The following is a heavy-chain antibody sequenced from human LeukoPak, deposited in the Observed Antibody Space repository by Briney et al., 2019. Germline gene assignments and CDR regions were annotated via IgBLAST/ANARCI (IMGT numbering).Heavy chain of an antibody. D-gene: IGHD6-13*01. CDR1: GFTFSGYW. CDR3: APLNWVYPDGFDI. J-gene: IGHJ3*02. V-gene: IGHV3-7*01. CDR2: IKDDGSEK. Sequence: GGSLRLSCAASGFTFSGYWMSWVRQAPGKGLEWVASIKDDGSEKYYMDSVKGRLTISRDNAKNSMSLQMNSLRAEDTAVYYCAPLNWVYPDGFDIWGQGTMVTVSS.